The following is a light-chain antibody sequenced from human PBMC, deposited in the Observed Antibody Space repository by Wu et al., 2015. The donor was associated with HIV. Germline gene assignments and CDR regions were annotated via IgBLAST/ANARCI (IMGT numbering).Light chain of an antibody. Sequence: DIQLTQSPSFLSASVGDRVTITCRASQGINNYLAWYQQKPGKAPNLLIYAASTLQSGVPARLSGSGSGTEFTLTISSLQPDDSATYYCRQYNTLAWTFGQGTKVEIK. CDR2: AAS. V-gene: IGKV1-9*01. CDR3: RQYNTLAWT. J-gene: IGKJ1*01. CDR1: QGINNY.